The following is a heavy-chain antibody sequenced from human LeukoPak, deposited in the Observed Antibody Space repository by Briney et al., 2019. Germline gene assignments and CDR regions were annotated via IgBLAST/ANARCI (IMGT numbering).Heavy chain of an antibody. CDR3: ARVYGSGSYEGYYFDY. CDR2: IKQDESEK. D-gene: IGHD3-10*01. Sequence: GGSLRLSCAASGFTFSNAWMSWVRQAPGKGLEWVANIKQDESEKYYVDSVKGRFTISRDNAKNSLYLQMNSLRAEDTAVYYCARVYGSGSYEGYYFDYWGQGTLVTVSS. J-gene: IGHJ4*02. V-gene: IGHV3-7*01. CDR1: GFTFSNAW.